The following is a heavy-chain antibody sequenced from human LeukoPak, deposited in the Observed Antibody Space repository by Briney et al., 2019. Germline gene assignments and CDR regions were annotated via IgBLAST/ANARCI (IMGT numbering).Heavy chain of an antibody. CDR2: INPNSGGT. D-gene: IGHD6-13*01. CDR3: ARDKVAAAGLQADDYYYYYMDV. J-gene: IGHJ6*03. V-gene: IGHV1-2*02. CDR1: GYTFTGYY. Sequence: GASVKVSCKASGYTFTGYYMHWVRQAPGQGLEWMGWINPNSGGTNYALKLQGRVTMTRDTSIRTAYIELSRLRSDDTAVYYCARDKVAAAGLQADDYYYYYMDVWGKGTTVTVSS.